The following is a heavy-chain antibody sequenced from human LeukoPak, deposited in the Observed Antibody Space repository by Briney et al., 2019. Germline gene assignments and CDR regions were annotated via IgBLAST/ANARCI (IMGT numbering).Heavy chain of an antibody. V-gene: IGHV5-51*01. CDR2: IYPGDSDT. CDR1: GYSFTSYW. CDR3: ARGGIVGATTALHFDY. J-gene: IGHJ4*02. Sequence: GESLKISCKGSGYSFTSYWIGWVRPMPGKGLEWMGIIYPGDSDTRYGPSFQGQVTISADKSISTAYLQWSSLKASDTAMYYCARGGIVGATTALHFDYWGQGTLVTVSS. D-gene: IGHD1-26*01.